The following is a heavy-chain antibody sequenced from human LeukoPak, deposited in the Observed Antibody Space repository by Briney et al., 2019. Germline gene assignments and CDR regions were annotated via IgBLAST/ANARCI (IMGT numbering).Heavy chain of an antibody. Sequence: SETLSLTCTVSGGFISSSSYYWGWIRQSPGKGLEWIGSINYSGTTPYNPSLKSQVTIPVDTSKNQFSLKLSSVIAADTAVYYCTRSTLMDYWGQGTLVTVSS. CDR2: INYSGTT. CDR3: TRSTLMDY. J-gene: IGHJ4*02. V-gene: IGHV4-39*01. D-gene: IGHD2-8*01. CDR1: GGFISSSSYY.